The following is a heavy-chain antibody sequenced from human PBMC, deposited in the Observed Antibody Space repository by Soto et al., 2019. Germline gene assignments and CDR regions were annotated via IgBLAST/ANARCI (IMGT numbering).Heavy chain of an antibody. CDR3: TRGYALNWRSPHY. Sequence: QVQLQQWGAGLLKPSETLSLTCAISGGSFSGFYSTWIRQPPGKGLEWIGEINHIGITHYNPSLKSRVTISLHTSKSQCSLNLSSVTAADTAVYCCTRGYALNWRSPHYWGQGALVTVSS. D-gene: IGHD4-17*01. J-gene: IGHJ4*02. CDR1: GGSFSGFY. CDR2: INHIGIT. V-gene: IGHV4-34*01.